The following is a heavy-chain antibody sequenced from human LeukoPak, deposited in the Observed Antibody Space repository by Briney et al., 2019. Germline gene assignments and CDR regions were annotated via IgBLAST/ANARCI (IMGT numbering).Heavy chain of an antibody. CDR1: GFTFNDHY. D-gene: IGHD5-24*01. Sequence: GGSLRLSCAASGFTFNDHYMDWVCQAPGKGLEWVGRTRNKANSFTTEYAASVRGRFTISRDDSKNSLYLQMNSLKTEDTAVYYCARGDDYNRRSFDYWGQGTLVTVSS. V-gene: IGHV3-72*01. CDR3: ARGDDYNRRSFDY. CDR2: TRNKANSFTT. J-gene: IGHJ4*02.